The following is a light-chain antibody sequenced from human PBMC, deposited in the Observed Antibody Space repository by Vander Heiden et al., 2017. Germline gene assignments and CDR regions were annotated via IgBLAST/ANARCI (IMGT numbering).Light chain of an antibody. V-gene: IGKV1-39*01. CDR2: ASS. Sequence: DIQVTQSPSSLSASVGDRVTITCRASQTISNYLNWYQQKPGKAPGLLIYASSTLQSGVPSRFSGSGSGTDFTLTIGSLQPEDFATYYCQQSYRTPLTFGPGTKVDI. CDR1: QTISNY. J-gene: IGKJ3*01. CDR3: QQSYRTPLT.